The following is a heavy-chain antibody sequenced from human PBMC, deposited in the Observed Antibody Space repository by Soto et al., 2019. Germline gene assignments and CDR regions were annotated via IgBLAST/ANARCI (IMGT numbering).Heavy chain of an antibody. V-gene: IGHV1-58*01. CDR2: LFVGSGNT. J-gene: IGHJ4*02. Sequence: SVDVTCEKSGVRDTSSAVQGVLQSRVQLLEWIGWLFVGSGNTQYAQQFQGRVTVTRDMSTGTAYMELSSLRSEDKAVYYCAAVPVLRFLQWLPAPFDYWGPGPLVPSPQ. D-gene: IGHD3-3*01. CDR3: AAVPVLRFLQWLPAPFDY. CDR1: GVRDTSSA.